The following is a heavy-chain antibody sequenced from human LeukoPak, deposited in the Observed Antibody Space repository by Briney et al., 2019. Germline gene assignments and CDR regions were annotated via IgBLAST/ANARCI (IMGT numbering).Heavy chain of an antibody. CDR1: GGSISSYY. V-gene: IGHV4-59*08. J-gene: IGHJ4*02. CDR2: IYYSGST. CDR3: ARWVGARRGNFDY. D-gene: IGHD1-26*01. Sequence: PSETLSLTCTVSGGSISSYYWSWIRQPPGKGLEWIGYIYYSGSTNYNPSLKSRVTISADTSKNQFSLKLNSVTAADTAVYYCARWVGARRGNFDYWGQGTLVTVSS.